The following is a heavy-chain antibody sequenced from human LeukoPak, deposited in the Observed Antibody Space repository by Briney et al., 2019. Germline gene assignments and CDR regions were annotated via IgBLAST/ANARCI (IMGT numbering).Heavy chain of an antibody. CDR3: ARDRAWNYFDY. V-gene: IGHV3-30*03. CDR1: GFTFSRHG. CDR2: ISNNGSRK. Sequence: GGSLRLSCAPSGFTFSRHGMHWVRQAPGKGLEWVAIISNNGSRKYCAHSVEGRFTISRDNSKNTLYLQMDSLRAEDTAVYYCARDRAWNYFDYWGQGTLVTVSS. J-gene: IGHJ4*02. D-gene: IGHD3-3*01.